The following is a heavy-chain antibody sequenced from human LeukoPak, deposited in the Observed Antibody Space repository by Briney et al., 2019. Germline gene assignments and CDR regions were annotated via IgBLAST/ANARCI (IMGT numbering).Heavy chain of an antibody. Sequence: GGSLRLSCAASGFTFSDYYMSWIRQAPGKGLEWVSYISAIGTTLYYADSVKGRFTISRDNAKNSLSLQMDSLRAEDTAVYYCATQSSGWSSSFDYWGRGTLVAVSS. V-gene: IGHV3-11*04. D-gene: IGHD6-19*01. CDR1: GFTFSDYY. J-gene: IGHJ4*02. CDR2: ISAIGTTL. CDR3: ATQSSGWSSSFDY.